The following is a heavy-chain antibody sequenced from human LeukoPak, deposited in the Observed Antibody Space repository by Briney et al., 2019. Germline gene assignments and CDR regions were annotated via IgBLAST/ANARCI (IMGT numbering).Heavy chain of an antibody. Sequence: GGSLGLSCAASGFTFSSYGMHWVRQAPGKGLEWVAVIWYDGINKFHADSVKGRFTISRDNSKNTVYLQMNSLRAEDTAVYYCTRERKSGIAAFDYWGQGTLVTVSS. CDR3: TRERKSGIAAFDY. J-gene: IGHJ4*02. CDR1: GFTFSSYG. V-gene: IGHV3-33*01. CDR2: IWYDGINK. D-gene: IGHD6-13*01.